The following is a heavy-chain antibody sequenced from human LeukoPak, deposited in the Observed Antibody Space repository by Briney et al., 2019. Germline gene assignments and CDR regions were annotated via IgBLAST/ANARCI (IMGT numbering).Heavy chain of an antibody. Sequence: SVTVSFKGSGGTLSNYAISWVRQAPGQGREWMGRIIPILGIANYAQKFQGRVTIIADKSKSTAYMELRRLRCGDTAVYYCARGDYFGSGSLDYWGQGTLVTVSS. D-gene: IGHD3-10*01. CDR3: ARGDYFGSGSLDY. J-gene: IGHJ4*02. CDR1: GGTLSNYA. V-gene: IGHV1-69*04. CDR2: IIPILGIA.